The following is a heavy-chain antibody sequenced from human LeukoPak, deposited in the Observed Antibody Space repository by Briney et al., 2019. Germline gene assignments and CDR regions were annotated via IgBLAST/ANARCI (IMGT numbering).Heavy chain of an antibody. J-gene: IGHJ4*02. CDR2: ISWNSGSI. V-gene: IGHV3-9*01. D-gene: IGHD4-17*01. CDR3: AKDTSYGDYGY. CDR1: GFTFDDYA. Sequence: GGPLRLSCAASGFTFDDYAMHWVRQAPGKGLEWVSGISWNSGSIGYADSVKGRFTISRDNAKNSLYLQMNSLRAEDTALYYCAKDTSYGDYGYWGQGTLVTVSS.